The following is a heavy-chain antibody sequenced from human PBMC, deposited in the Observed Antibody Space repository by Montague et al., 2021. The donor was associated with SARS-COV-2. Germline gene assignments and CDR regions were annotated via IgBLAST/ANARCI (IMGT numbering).Heavy chain of an antibody. V-gene: IGHV3-23*01. Sequence: SLRLSCAASGFTFTNYAMGWVRQAPGKALEWVSSLGGIGSATYYADSVKGRFTISRDNSKNSLFLQMDNLRAEDAAIYYCVRGRLVVVVAAAVFDYWGQGTRVAVSP. CDR2: LGGIGSAT. CDR1: GFTFTNYA. D-gene: IGHD2-15*01. J-gene: IGHJ4*02. CDR3: VRGRLVVVVAAAVFDY.